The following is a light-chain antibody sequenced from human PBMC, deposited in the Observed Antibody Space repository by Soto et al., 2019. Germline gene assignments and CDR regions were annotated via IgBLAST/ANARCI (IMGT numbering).Light chain of an antibody. J-gene: IGLJ1*01. Sequence: QSVLTQPPSVSGSPGQSVAISCSGTSSDVGSYNRVSWYQQPPGTAPKLMIFDVSNRPSGVPDRFSGSKSGNTASLTISGLQAEDEAEYYCSSFTISNTYVFGTGTKVTVL. CDR2: DVS. V-gene: IGLV2-18*02. CDR3: SSFTISNTYV. CDR1: SSDVGSYNR.